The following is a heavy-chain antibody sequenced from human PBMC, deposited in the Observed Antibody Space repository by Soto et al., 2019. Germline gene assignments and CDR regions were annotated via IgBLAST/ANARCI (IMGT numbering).Heavy chain of an antibody. CDR3: VEGWNDF. CDR1: GSRFTSAW. V-gene: IGHV3-15*01. J-gene: IGHJ4*02. CDR2: IKSKTDGGAR. Sequence: EVQLVESGGDLVNLGGSLRLSCVPSGSRFTSAWMSWVRQAPGKGLEWVGRIKSKTDGGARDYAAPVNGRFSISRDDSKSTLYLQMNSLRAEDTALYYCVEGWNDFWGQGTLVTVSS. D-gene: IGHD1-1*01.